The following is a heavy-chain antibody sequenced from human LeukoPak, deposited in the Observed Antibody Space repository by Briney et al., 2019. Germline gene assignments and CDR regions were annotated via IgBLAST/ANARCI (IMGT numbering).Heavy chain of an antibody. CDR2: IYHTGST. J-gene: IGHJ4*02. CDR3: ARVEEETYYYGSGSYRPNSHFDY. D-gene: IGHD3-10*01. CDR1: GGSISSGLYS. V-gene: IGHV4-30-2*01. Sequence: PSETLSLTCDVSGGSISSGLYSWSWIRQPLGKGLEWIGYIYHTGSTYYNPSLKSRVTISVDKSKNQFSLKLSSVTAADTAVYYCARVEEETYYYGSGSYRPNSHFDYWGQGTLVTVSS.